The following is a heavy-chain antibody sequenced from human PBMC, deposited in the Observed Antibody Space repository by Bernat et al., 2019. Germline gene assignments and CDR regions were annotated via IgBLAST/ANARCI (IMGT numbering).Heavy chain of an antibody. J-gene: IGHJ6*02. Sequence: QVQLVQSGAEVKKPGASVKVSCKASGYTFTGYYMHWVRQAPGQGLEWMGWINPNSGGTNYAQKFQGWVTMTRDTSISTAYMELSRLRSDDTAVYYCARDLNAGHYYYGMDVWGQGTTVTVSS. CDR3: ARDLNAGHYYYGMDV. V-gene: IGHV1-2*04. D-gene: IGHD6-13*01. CDR1: GYTFTGYY. CDR2: INPNSGGT.